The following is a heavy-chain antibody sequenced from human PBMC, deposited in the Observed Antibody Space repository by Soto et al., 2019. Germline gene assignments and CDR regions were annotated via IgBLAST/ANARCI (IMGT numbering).Heavy chain of an antibody. Sequence: ASVKVSCKASGYTFTGYYIHWVREAPGQGLEWMGWINPQTGGTSYAQKFQGRVTLSRDTSINAAYLELSRLRFDDAAVYFCARERYQVISDGMDVWGQGTTVTVSS. D-gene: IGHD2-2*01. V-gene: IGHV1-2*02. J-gene: IGHJ6*02. CDR1: GYTFTGYY. CDR2: INPQTGGT. CDR3: ARERYQVISDGMDV.